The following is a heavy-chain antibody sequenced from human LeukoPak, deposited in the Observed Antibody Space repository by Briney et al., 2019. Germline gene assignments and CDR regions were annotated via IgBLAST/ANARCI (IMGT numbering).Heavy chain of an antibody. CDR1: GGSISSGGYY. CDR2: IYYSGST. J-gene: IGHJ5*02. V-gene: IGHV4-31*03. D-gene: IGHD6-13*01. Sequence: PSETLSLTCTVSGGSISSGGYYWSWIRQHPGKGLEWIGYIYYSGSTYYNPSLKSRVTISVDTSKNQFSLKLSSVTAADTAVYYCATRPDIAAAGPGWFDPWGQGTLVTVSS. CDR3: ATRPDIAAAGPGWFDP.